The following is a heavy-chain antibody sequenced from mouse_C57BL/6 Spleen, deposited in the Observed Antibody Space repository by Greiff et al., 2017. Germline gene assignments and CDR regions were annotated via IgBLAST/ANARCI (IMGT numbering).Heavy chain of an antibody. Sequence: VQLQQSGAELVRPGASVTLSCKASGYTFTDYEMHWVKQTPVHGLEWIGAIDPETGGTAYNQKFKGKAILTADKSSSTAYMELRSLTAEDSAVYYCTRTIYDGYSWFAYWGQGTLGTVSA. CDR2: IDPETGGT. CDR3: TRTIYDGYSWFAY. D-gene: IGHD2-3*01. J-gene: IGHJ3*01. V-gene: IGHV1-15*01. CDR1: GYTFTDYE.